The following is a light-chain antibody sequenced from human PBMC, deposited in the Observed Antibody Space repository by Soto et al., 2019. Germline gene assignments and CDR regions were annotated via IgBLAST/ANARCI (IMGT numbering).Light chain of an antibody. J-gene: IGKJ4*01. CDR1: QGISSY. CDR2: AAS. Sequence: DIQLTQSPSFLSASVGDRVTITCRASQGISSYLAWYQQKPGEAPKLLIYAASTLQSGVPSRFSGSGSGTDFTLTISSLQPEDFAAYYCQQLNTYPLTFGGGTKVDI. V-gene: IGKV1-9*01. CDR3: QQLNTYPLT.